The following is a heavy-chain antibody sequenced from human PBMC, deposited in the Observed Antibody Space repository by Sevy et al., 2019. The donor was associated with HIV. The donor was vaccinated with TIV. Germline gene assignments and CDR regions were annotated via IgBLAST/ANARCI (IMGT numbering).Heavy chain of an antibody. CDR1: GFTFSNAW. Sequence: GGSLRLSCAASGFTFSNAWMSWVRQAPGKGLEWVGRIKSKTDGGTTDYAAPVKGRFTISRDDSKNTLYRQMNSLKTEDTAVYYCPTDVVYYYDSSGYHPPLYYYGMDVWGQGTTVTVSS. CDR2: IKSKTDGGTT. CDR3: PTDVVYYYDSSGYHPPLYYYGMDV. V-gene: IGHV3-15*01. J-gene: IGHJ6*02. D-gene: IGHD3-22*01.